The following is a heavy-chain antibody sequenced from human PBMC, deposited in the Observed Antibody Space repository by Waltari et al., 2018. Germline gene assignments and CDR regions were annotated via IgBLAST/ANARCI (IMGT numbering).Heavy chain of an antibody. CDR1: GGTFSRHT. J-gene: IGHJ4*02. V-gene: IGHV1-69*01. D-gene: IGHD6-19*01. Sequence: VQLVPSGAEVKKPGSSVKVSCRASGGTFSRHTIGWLRQAPGQGLQWLGGIVPLFGTTNYAQKFQARVTITADEFTSTVYMELSSLRSEDTAVYYCAKNMGIGVTTTPGVFDSWGQGTMVTVSS. CDR2: IVPLFGTT. CDR3: AKNMGIGVTTTPGVFDS.